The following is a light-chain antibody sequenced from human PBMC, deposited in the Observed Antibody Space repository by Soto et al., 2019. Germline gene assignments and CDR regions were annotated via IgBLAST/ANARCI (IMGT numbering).Light chain of an antibody. CDR2: SNT. V-gene: IGLV1-40*01. Sequence: QSALTQPPSVSGAPGQRVTISCTGSSSNIGPGYDVHWYQHLPGTAPKLLIYSNTNRPSGVPDRFSGSRSGTSASLAITGLKAEDEADYYCQSYDSSLSGSVFGTGTKVTVL. CDR3: QSYDSSLSGSV. CDR1: SSNIGPGYD. J-gene: IGLJ1*01.